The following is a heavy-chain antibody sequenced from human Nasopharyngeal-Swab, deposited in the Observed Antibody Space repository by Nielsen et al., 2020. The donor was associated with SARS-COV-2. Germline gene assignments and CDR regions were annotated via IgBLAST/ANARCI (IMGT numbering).Heavy chain of an antibody. CDR1: GGAISSSSYY. J-gene: IGHJ5*02. D-gene: IGHD3-10*01. CDR3: ARRNRGDYYGSGPNWFDP. V-gene: IGHV4-39*01. CDR2: IYYSGST. Sequence: SETLSLTCTVSGGAISSSSYYWGWIRQPPGKGLEWIGSIYYSGSTYYNPSLKSRVTISVDTSKNQFSLKLSSVIAADTAVYYCARRNRGDYYGSGPNWFDPWGQGTLVTVSS.